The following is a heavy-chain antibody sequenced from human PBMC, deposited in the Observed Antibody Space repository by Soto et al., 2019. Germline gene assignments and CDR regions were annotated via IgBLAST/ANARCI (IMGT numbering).Heavy chain of an antibody. V-gene: IGHV1-69*10. CDR2: IIPILGIA. Sequence: ASVKVSCKASGGTFSSYAISWVRQAPGQGLEWMGGIIPILGIANYAQKFQGRVTITADESTSTAYMELSSLRSEDTAVYYCARVLVGATRGAFDIWGQGTMVTVSS. D-gene: IGHD1-26*01. CDR3: ARVLVGATRGAFDI. J-gene: IGHJ3*02. CDR1: GGTFSSYA.